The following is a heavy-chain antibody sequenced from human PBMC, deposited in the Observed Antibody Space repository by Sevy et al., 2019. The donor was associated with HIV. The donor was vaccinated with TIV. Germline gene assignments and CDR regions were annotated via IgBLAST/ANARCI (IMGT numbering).Heavy chain of an antibody. Sequence: GGSLRLSCTASGFIFGDFAMSWFRQAPGKGLEWVGFIRSKAYGGTTEYAACVRGRFTISRDDSKRIADLQMNSLKTEDTAVYYCTRGGAYSRGWSYFDYWGQGTLVTVSS. V-gene: IGHV3-49*03. J-gene: IGHJ4*02. CDR3: TRGGAYSRGWSYFDY. D-gene: IGHD6-19*01. CDR2: IRSKAYGGTT. CDR1: GFIFGDFA.